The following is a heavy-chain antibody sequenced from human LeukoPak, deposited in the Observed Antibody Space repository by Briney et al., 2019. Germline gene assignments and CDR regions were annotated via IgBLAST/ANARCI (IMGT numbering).Heavy chain of an antibody. CDR2: ISGSGDST. CDR1: GFTFSSYT. Sequence: GGSLRLSCAASGFTFSSYTMRWVRQAPAEGLEWVSGISGSGDSTFYADSVKGRFTVSRDNSKNTLYLQMNSLRAEDTAIYYCAKARDSSGYYYFDYWGQGTLVTVSS. J-gene: IGHJ4*02. V-gene: IGHV3-23*01. D-gene: IGHD3-22*01. CDR3: AKARDSSGYYYFDY.